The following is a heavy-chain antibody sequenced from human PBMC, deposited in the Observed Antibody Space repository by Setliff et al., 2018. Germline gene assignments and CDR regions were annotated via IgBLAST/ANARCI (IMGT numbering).Heavy chain of an antibody. CDR2: IYPDVSDP. D-gene: IGHD6-13*01. V-gene: IGHV5-51*01. CDR1: GYSLTNYW. J-gene: IGHJ3*02. Sequence: GESLKISCKGSGYSLTNYWIGWVRQMPGKGLEWMGIIYPDVSDPRYSPSFQGQVTISVDKSINTAFLQWNTLKASDSAMYYCATTRLASRWYVVDGFDIWGQGTLVTVSS. CDR3: ATTRLASRWYVVDGFDI.